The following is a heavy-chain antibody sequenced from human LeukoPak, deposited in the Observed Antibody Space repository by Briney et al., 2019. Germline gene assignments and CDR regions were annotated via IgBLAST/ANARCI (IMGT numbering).Heavy chain of an antibody. Sequence: SETLSLTCTVAGGSISSYYWSWIRQPAGEGLEWIGRIYTSGSTNYNPSLKSRVTMSVDTSKNQFSLKLSSVTAADTAVYYCARDLADYGDYGFYYYYGMDVWGQGTTVTVSS. D-gene: IGHD4-17*01. CDR3: ARDLADYGDYGFYYYYGMDV. V-gene: IGHV4-4*07. CDR2: IYTSGST. CDR1: GGSISSYY. J-gene: IGHJ6*02.